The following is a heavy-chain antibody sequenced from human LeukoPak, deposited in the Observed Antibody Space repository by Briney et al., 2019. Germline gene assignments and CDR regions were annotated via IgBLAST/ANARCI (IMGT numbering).Heavy chain of an antibody. CDR3: TTRPPPNLFYLGSSFDI. J-gene: IGHJ3*02. V-gene: IGHV3-15*01. CDR1: GFTFSNAW. Sequence: GGSLRLSCAASGFTFSNAWMSWVRQAPGKGLEWVGRIKSKTDGGTTDYAAPVKGRFTISRDDSKNTLYLQMNSLKTEDTAVYFCTTRPPPNLFYLGSSFDIWGQGTMVTVSS. D-gene: IGHD3-3*01. CDR2: IKSKTDGGTT.